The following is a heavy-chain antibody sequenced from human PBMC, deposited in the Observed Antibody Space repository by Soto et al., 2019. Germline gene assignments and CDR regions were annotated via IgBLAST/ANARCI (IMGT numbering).Heavy chain of an antibody. D-gene: IGHD1-26*01. CDR2: IIPIFGTA. CDR1: GGTFCSYA. J-gene: IGHJ4*02. V-gene: IGHV1-69*01. Sequence: QVQLVQSGAEVKKPGSSVKVSCKASGGTFCSYAISWVRQAPGQGLEWMGGIIPIFGTANYAQKFQGRVTITADESTSTAYMELSSLRSEDTAVYYRAREEGAGGSYPPPFDYWGQGTLVTVSS. CDR3: AREEGAGGSYPPPFDY.